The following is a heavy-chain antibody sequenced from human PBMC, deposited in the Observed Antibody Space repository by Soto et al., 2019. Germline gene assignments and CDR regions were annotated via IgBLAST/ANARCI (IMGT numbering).Heavy chain of an antibody. CDR1: GYTFSIYY. CDR2: INPSGGST. D-gene: IGHD2-21*02. V-gene: IGHV1-46*01. Sequence: ASVNVSWKASGYTFSIYYMHWGRQNPRQGLEWMGIINPSGGSTSYAQKFQGRVTMTRDTSTSTVYMELSSLRSEDTAVYYCARVEYCGGDCYSGLGWFDPWGQGTLLTVSS. J-gene: IGHJ5*02. CDR3: ARVEYCGGDCYSGLGWFDP.